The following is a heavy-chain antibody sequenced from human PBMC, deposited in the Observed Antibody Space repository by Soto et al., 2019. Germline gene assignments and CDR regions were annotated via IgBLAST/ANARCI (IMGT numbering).Heavy chain of an antibody. Sequence: PGESLKISCKGSGYSFVSYWIAWVRQMPGKGLEWMGSIYPGASDTTYSPSIQGQVTTSADKSSTTVYLQLNTLKASDTAMYYCAKTDGYEVEYWGQGTQVTVSS. D-gene: IGHD5-18*01. J-gene: IGHJ4*02. CDR3: AKTDGYEVEY. CDR2: IYPGASDT. V-gene: IGHV5-51*01. CDR1: GYSFVSYW.